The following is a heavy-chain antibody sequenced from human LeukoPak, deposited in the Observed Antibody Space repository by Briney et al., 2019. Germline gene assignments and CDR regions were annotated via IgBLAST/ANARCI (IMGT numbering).Heavy chain of an antibody. CDR1: GGSISSSSYY. J-gene: IGHJ6*03. CDR3: AGGLKVHYYGSGRGSKYYYMDV. V-gene: IGHV4-39*07. D-gene: IGHD3-10*01. CDR2: INHSGST. Sequence: SETLSLTCTVSGGSISSSSYYWSWIRQPPGKGLEWIGEINHSGSTNYNPSLKSRVTISVDTSKNQFSLKLSSVTAADTAVYYCAGGLKVHYYGSGRGSKYYYMDVWGKGTTVIVSS.